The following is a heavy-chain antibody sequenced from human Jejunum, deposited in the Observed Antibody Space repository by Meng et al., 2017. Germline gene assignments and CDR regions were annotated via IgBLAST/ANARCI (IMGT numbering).Heavy chain of an antibody. Sequence: GEVLLHSSATLARTRAGYGESVSVYYWRWIRQPPGQGLEWIGEIHYSGSTKYNPSLKSRVTILVDTSRNQFSLKLSSVTAADTAVYYCAGGRHFAWGTDDYWGQGTLVTVSS. D-gene: IGHD3-16*01. J-gene: IGHJ4*02. CDR1: GESVSVYY. CDR3: AGGRHFAWGTDDY. CDR2: IHYSGST. V-gene: IGHV4-34*01.